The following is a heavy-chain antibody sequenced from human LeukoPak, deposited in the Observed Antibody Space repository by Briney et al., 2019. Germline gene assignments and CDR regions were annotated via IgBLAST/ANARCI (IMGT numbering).Heavy chain of an antibody. CDR2: INPDSGDT. V-gene: IGHV1-2*02. D-gene: IGHD3-10*01. Sequence: ASVKVSCKASGYTFTGYYLHWVRQAPGQGLEWMGWINPDSGDTNYLQKFQGRVTMTRDTSISTDYMELSRLSSDDTAVYYCTRDLLGGSGTFDPWGQGTLVTVSS. CDR3: TRDLLGGSGTFDP. J-gene: IGHJ5*02. CDR1: GYTFTGYY.